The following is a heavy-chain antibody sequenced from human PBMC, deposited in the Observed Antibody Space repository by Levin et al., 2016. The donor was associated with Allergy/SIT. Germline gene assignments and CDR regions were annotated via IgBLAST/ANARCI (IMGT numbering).Heavy chain of an antibody. CDR3: AAGDCSSTSCYNYDY. D-gene: IGHD2-2*02. V-gene: IGHV4-31*02. Sequence: RQAPGKGLEWIGYIYYSGSTYYNPSLKSRVTISVDTSKNQFSLKLSSVTAADTAVYYCAAGDCSSTSCYNYDYWGQGTLVTVSS. CDR2: IYYSGST. J-gene: IGHJ4*02.